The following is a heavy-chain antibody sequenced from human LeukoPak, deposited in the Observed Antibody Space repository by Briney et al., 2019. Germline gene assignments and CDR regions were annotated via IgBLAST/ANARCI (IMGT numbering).Heavy chain of an antibody. CDR3: ASSKGPLDY. CDR2: IKGDGIST. CDR1: GFDFSSNW. V-gene: IGHV3-74*01. D-gene: IGHD2/OR15-2a*01. J-gene: IGHJ4*02. Sequence: PGGSLRLSCAASGFDFSSNWMHWVRHAPGQGLVWVSRIKGDGISTNYADSVKGRFTISRDNAKNSLYLQMNSLRDEDTAMYYCASSKGPLDYWGQGTLVTVSS.